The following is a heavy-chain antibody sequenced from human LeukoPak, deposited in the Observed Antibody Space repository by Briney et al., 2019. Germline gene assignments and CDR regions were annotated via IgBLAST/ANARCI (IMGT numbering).Heavy chain of an antibody. CDR2: INTYNGNT. J-gene: IGHJ3*02. V-gene: IGHV1-18*01. Sequence: GASVKVSCKASGYTFTSYGVTWVRQAPGQGLEWMGWINTYNGNTNYAQKLQGRVTMTTDTSTSTAYMELRSLRSDDTAVYYCARDRDAFDIWGQGTMVTVSS. CDR1: GYTFTSYG. CDR3: ARDRDAFDI.